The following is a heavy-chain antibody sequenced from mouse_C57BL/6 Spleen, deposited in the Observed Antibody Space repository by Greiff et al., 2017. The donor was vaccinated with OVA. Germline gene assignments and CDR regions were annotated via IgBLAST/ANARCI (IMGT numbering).Heavy chain of an antibody. CDR3: ANGAYYAMDY. CDR1: GFTFSDYG. CDR2: ISSGSSTI. J-gene: IGHJ4*01. V-gene: IGHV5-17*01. Sequence: DVQLVESGGGLVKPGGSLKLSCAASGFTFSDYGMHWVRQAPEKGLEWVAYISSGSSTIYYADTVKGRFTISRDNAKNTLFLQMTSLRSEDTAMYYCANGAYYAMDYWGQGTSVTVSS.